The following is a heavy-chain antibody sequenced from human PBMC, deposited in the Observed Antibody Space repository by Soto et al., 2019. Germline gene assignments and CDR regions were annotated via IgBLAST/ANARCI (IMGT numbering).Heavy chain of an antibody. CDR2: INAGNGNT. CDR3: ARSCTSCYYPVDY. J-gene: IGHJ4*02. D-gene: IGHD2-2*01. Sequence: GASVKVSCKASGYTFTSYAMHWVRQAPGQRLEWMGWINAGNGNTKYSQKFQGRVTITRDTSASTAYMELSSLRSEDTAVYYCARSCTSCYYPVDYWGQGTLVTVSS. V-gene: IGHV1-3*01. CDR1: GYTFTSYA.